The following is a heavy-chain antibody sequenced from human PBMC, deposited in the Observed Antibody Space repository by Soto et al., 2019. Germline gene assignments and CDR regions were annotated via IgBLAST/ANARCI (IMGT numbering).Heavy chain of an antibody. CDR1: GDAFTGYY. V-gene: IGHV1-2*02. D-gene: IGHD3-3*01. Sequence: GASVKASCKAPGDAFTGYYMHWVRQAPGQGLEWMGWINPNSGGTNYAQKFQGRVTMTRDTSISTAYMELSRLRSDDTAVYYCARVRIFGVVTPFDYWGQGTLVTVSS. CDR3: ARVRIFGVVTPFDY. J-gene: IGHJ4*02. CDR2: INPNSGGT.